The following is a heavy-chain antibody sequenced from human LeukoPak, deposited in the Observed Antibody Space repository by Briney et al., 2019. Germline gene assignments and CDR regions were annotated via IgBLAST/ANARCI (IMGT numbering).Heavy chain of an antibody. V-gene: IGHV1-18*01. CDR3: ARDHRVNSRHVLRYFDWSESDY. CDR2: ISAYNGNT. J-gene: IGHJ4*02. D-gene: IGHD3-9*01. Sequence: ASVKVSCKASGYTFTSYGISWVRQAPGQGLEWMGWISAYNGNTNYAQKLQGRVTMTTDTSTSTAYMELRSLRSDDTAVYYCARDHRVNSRHVLRYFDWSESDYWGQGTLVTVSS. CDR1: GYTFTSYG.